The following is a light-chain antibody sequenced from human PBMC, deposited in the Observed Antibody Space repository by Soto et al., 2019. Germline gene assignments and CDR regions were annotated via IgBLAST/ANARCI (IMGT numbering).Light chain of an antibody. Sequence: ESVLTQSPGTLSLSPGERATLSCRASESVSNNYLAWYQQRPGQAPRLLIYDASNRATGIPARFSGSGSGTDFTLTISRLEPEDFAVYYCQQYGSSGTFGQGTKVDIK. CDR1: ESVSNNY. J-gene: IGKJ1*01. CDR3: QQYGSSGT. CDR2: DAS. V-gene: IGKV3-20*01.